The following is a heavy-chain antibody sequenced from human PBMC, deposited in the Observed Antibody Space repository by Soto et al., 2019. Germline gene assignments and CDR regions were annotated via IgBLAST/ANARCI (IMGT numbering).Heavy chain of an antibody. V-gene: IGHV4-34*01. D-gene: IGHD3-3*01. CDR1: GGSLSDYY. CDR3: ARAKMLRSLEWLPGGYGLDV. J-gene: IGHJ6*02. Sequence: SETLSLTCGVYGGSLSDYYWSWIRQPPGRGLEWIGEINDSGGINYSPSLKSRLTISLDTSRNRFSLKLSSVTAADTAVYFCARAKMLRSLEWLPGGYGLDVWGQGTTVTVSS. CDR2: INDSGGI.